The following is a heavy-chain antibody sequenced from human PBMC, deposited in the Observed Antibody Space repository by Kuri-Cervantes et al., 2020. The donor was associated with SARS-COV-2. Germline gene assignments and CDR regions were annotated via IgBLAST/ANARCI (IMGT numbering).Heavy chain of an antibody. V-gene: IGHV3-23*01. CDR3: ARETPYSSSSSYYYYMDV. CDR1: GFTFSSYA. J-gene: IGHJ6*03. CDR2: ISGSGGST. Sequence: GGSLRLSCAASGFTFSSYAMSWVRQAPGKGLEWVSAISGSGGSTYYADSVKGRFTISRDNAKNSLYLQMNSLRAEDTAVYYCARETPYSSSSSYYYYMDVWGKGTTVTVSS. D-gene: IGHD6-6*01.